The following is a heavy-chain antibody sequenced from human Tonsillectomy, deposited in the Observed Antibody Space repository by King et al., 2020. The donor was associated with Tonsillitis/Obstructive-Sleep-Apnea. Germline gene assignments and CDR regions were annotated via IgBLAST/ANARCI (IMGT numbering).Heavy chain of an antibody. J-gene: IGHJ3*02. D-gene: IGHD2-15*01. V-gene: IGHV1-69*01. CDR1: GGTFSSYA. CDR2: IIPIFGTA. Sequence: VQLVQSGAEVKKPGSSVKVSCKASGGTFSSYAISWVRQAPGQGLEWMGGIIPIFGTANYAQKFQGRVTITADESTSTAYMELSSLRSEDTAVYYCASGLGYCSGGSCYRAPGLEGAFDIWGQGTMVTVSS. CDR3: ASGLGYCSGGSCYRAPGLEGAFDI.